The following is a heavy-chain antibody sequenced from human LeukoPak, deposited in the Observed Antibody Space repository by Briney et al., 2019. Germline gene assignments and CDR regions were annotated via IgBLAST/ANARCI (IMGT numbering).Heavy chain of an antibody. CDR1: GFTFNIYG. V-gene: IGHV3-23*01. CDR3: ARLNYDNTSYYSNYFEY. CDR2: ISGSGVDT. Sequence: GGSLRLSCAASGFTFNIYGMGWVRQAPGKGLEWVSVISGSGVDTYNADSVKGRFTTSRDNSKHTVFLQMNSLRAEDTAVYYCARLNYDNTSYYSNYFEYWGQGTLVTVSS. J-gene: IGHJ4*02. D-gene: IGHD3-22*01.